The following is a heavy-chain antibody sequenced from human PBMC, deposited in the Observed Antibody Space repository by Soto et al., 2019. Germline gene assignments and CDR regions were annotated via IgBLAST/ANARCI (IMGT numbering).Heavy chain of an antibody. CDR1: GGSISSYY. CDR3: ASQYYYDSSGSQTFDY. Sequence: PSETLSLTCTVSGGSISSYYWSWIRQSPGKGPEWIGYVYHSGTTNYNPSLESRVTMSLDTSKNQFSLKLSSVTAADTAVYYCASQYYYDSSGSQTFDYWGQGTQVTVSS. J-gene: IGHJ4*02. V-gene: IGHV4-59*01. D-gene: IGHD3-22*01. CDR2: VYHSGTT.